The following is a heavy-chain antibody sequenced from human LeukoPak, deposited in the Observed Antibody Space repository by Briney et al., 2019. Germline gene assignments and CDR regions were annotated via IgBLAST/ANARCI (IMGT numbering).Heavy chain of an antibody. Sequence: SETLSLTCAGYGGSFSGYYWSWIRQPPGKGLEWIGEINHSGSTNYNAALKSRVTISVDTSKNQFSLKLSSVTAADTAVYYCARLITGTTTAFDIWGQGTMVTVSS. J-gene: IGHJ3*02. CDR2: INHSGST. D-gene: IGHD1-7*01. CDR1: GGSFSGYY. V-gene: IGHV4-34*01. CDR3: ARLITGTTTAFDI.